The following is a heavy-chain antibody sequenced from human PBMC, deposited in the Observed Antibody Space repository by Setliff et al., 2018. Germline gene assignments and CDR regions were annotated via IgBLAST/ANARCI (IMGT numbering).Heavy chain of an antibody. V-gene: IGHV3-21*01. Sequence: GGSLRLSCAASGFSFSDYSMNWVRQAPGKGLEWVSSISSSSTYIFYADSVRGRFTVSRDNAKNSLYLQMNSLRAEDTAIYYCGPGGKGLLENWGQGTRVTVSS. CDR2: ISSSSTYI. J-gene: IGHJ4*02. CDR1: GFSFSDYS. CDR3: GPGGKGLLEN. D-gene: IGHD1-1*01.